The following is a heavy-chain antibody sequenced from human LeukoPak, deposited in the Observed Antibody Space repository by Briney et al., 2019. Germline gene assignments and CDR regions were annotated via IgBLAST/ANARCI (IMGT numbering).Heavy chain of an antibody. J-gene: IGHJ6*03. D-gene: IGHD1-26*01. Sequence: SETLSLTCTVSGGSISYHSWSWIRQTPVKGLEWIANIYDNGNTDYSPSLQSRVTISTDTSETQFSLRLKSVTAADTAVYYCARLGSAATGAPPYYYYYVDVWGKGTTVTVSS. V-gene: IGHV4-59*11. CDR1: GGSISYHS. CDR3: ARLGSAATGAPPYYYYYVDV. CDR2: IYDNGNT.